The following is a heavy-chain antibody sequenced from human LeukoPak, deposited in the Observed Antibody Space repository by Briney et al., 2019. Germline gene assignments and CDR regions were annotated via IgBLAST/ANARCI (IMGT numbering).Heavy chain of an antibody. CDR3: ARIVGVTYYYDSSGYSNWFDP. J-gene: IGHJ5*02. CDR1: GGSISSYY. Sequence: SETLSLTCTVSGGSISSYYWGWIRQPPGKGLEWIGSIYYSGSTYYNPSLKSRVTISVDTSKNQFSLKLSSVTAADTAVYYCARIVGVTYYYDSSGYSNWFDPWGQGTLVTVSS. CDR2: IYYSGST. D-gene: IGHD3-22*01. V-gene: IGHV4-39*07.